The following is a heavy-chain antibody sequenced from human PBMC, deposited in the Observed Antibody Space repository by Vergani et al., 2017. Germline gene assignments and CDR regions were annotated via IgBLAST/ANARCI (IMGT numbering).Heavy chain of an antibody. CDR2: INHSGST. D-gene: IGHD1-26*01. Sequence: QVQLQQWGAGLLKPSETLSLTCAVYGGSFSGYYWRWIRQPPGKGLEWIGEINHSGSTNYNPSLKSRVTISVDTSKNQFSLKLSSVTAADTAVYYCARGAAPPSGSYGGYYFDYWGQGTLVTVSS. J-gene: IGHJ4*02. CDR3: ARGAAPPSGSYGGYYFDY. CDR1: GGSFSGYY. V-gene: IGHV4-34*01.